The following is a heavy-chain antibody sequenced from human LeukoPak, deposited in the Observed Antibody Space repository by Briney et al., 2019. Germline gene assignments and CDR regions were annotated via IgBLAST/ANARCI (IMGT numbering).Heavy chain of an antibody. CDR2: IRSSSSYI. D-gene: IGHD6-13*01. CDR1: GFTFSTYS. Sequence: PGGCLRLSCAASGFTFSTYSMNWVRQAPGKGLEWVSYIRSSSSYIYYPDSVKGRFTISRDNAKKSLYLQMNSLRAEDTAVYYCARSTSYSAAAGTPENAFDIWGQGTMVTVSS. V-gene: IGHV3-21*01. CDR3: ARSTSYSAAAGTPENAFDI. J-gene: IGHJ3*02.